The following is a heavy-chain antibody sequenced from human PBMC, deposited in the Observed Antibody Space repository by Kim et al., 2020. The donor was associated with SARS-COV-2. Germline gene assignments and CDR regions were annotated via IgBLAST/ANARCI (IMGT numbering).Heavy chain of an antibody. CDR3: ARESYYDSSGYSRGMNAFDI. CDR2: IIPIFGTA. V-gene: IGHV1-69*13. D-gene: IGHD3-22*01. Sequence: SVKVSCKASGGTFSSYAISWVRQAPGQGLEWMGGIIPIFGTANYAQKFQGRVTITADESTSTAYMELSSLRSEDTAVYYCARESYYDSSGYSRGMNAFDIWGQGTMVTVSS. J-gene: IGHJ3*02. CDR1: GGTFSSYA.